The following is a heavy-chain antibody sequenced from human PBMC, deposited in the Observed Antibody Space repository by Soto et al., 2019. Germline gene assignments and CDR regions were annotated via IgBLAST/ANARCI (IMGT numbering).Heavy chain of an antibody. D-gene: IGHD6-13*01. CDR1: GFTFSSYG. CDR3: AKVLARSSSWFPFDY. CDR2: ISYDGSNK. J-gene: IGHJ4*02. Sequence: QVQLVESGGGVVQPGRSLRLSCAASGFTFSSYGMHWVRQAPGKGLEWVAVISYDGSNKYYADSVKGRFTISRDNSKNTLYLQMNSPRAEDTAVYYCAKVLARSSSWFPFDYWGQGTLVTVSS. V-gene: IGHV3-30*18.